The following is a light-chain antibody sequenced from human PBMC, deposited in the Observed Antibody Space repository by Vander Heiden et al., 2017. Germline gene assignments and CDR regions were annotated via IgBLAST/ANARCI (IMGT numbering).Light chain of an antibody. CDR1: QDISNY. V-gene: IGKV1-33*01. CDR2: DAS. J-gene: IGKJ3*01. Sequence: DTQMTQSPSSLSASVGDRVTITCQASQDISNYLNWYQQKPGKAPKLLIYDASSLETGVPSRFSGSGSGTDFTFTISSLQPEDIATYYCQQYDNLPFTFGPGTKVDIK. CDR3: QQYDNLPFT.